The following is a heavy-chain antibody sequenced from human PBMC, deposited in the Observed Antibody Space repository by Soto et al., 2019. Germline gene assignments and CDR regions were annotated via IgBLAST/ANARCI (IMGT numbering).Heavy chain of an antibody. CDR1: GFAVSSKY. Sequence: EVPFVESGGGLIQPGGSLRLSCAASGFAVSSKYMTWVRQAPGKGLEWVSVIYGGGTTYYADSVKGRFTISRDTSKNTLYLQMNSLRAEDTAVYYCVQTTGWPGFDFWGQGTLVTVSS. J-gene: IGHJ4*02. CDR3: VQTTGWPGFDF. CDR2: IYGGGTT. D-gene: IGHD6-19*01. V-gene: IGHV3-53*01.